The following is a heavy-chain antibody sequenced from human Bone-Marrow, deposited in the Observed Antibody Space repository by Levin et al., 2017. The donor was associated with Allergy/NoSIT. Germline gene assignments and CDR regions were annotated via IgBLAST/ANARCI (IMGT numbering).Heavy chain of an antibody. D-gene: IGHD6-13*01. CDR2: IYPGDSDT. CDR1: GYSFTSYW. V-gene: IGHV5-51*01. CDR3: ARRTFSIAAAEFDY. J-gene: IGHJ4*02. Sequence: GGSLRLSCKGSGYSFTSYWIGWVRQMPGKGLEWMGIIYPGDSDTRYSPSFQGQVTISADKSISTAYLQWSSLKASDTAMYYCARRTFSIAAAEFDYWGQGTLVTVSS.